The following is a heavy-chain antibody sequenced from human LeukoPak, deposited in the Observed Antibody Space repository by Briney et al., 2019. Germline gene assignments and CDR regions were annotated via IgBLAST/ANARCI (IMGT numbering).Heavy chain of an antibody. CDR3: AREWALPGAYYMDV. D-gene: IGHD1-26*01. J-gene: IGHJ6*03. Sequence: GGSLRLSCEASGFTFRTYWMHWVRQVPGKGLVWVSRISSDGSSTIYADSVKGRFTISRDNANNTLYLQMNSLRGEDTAVYYCAREWALPGAYYMDVWGKGTTVTVSS. CDR1: GFTFRTYW. CDR2: ISSDGSST. V-gene: IGHV3-74*01.